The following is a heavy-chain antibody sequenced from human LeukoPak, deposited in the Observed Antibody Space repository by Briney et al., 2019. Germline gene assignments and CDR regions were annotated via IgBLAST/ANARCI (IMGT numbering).Heavy chain of an antibody. CDR3: ARDSLSSGWYSRAVLGY. D-gene: IGHD6-19*01. CDR2: ISAYNGNT. J-gene: IGHJ4*02. CDR1: GYTFTSYG. Sequence: GASVKVSCKASGYTFTSYGISWVRQAPGQGLEWMGWISAYNGNTNYAQKLQGRVTMTTDTSTSTAYMELRSLRSDDTAVYYCARDSLSSGWYSRAVLGYWGQGTLVTVSS. V-gene: IGHV1-18*01.